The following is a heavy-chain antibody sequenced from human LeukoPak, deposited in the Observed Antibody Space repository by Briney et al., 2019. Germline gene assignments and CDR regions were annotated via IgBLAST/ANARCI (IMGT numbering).Heavy chain of an antibody. Sequence: GGSMRLSCAASGFTFSSYGMHWVRQAPGKGLEWVAVISHDGSNKYYADSVKGRFTISRDNSKNTLYLQMNSLRAEDTAVYYCAKDRGFQAITGTTPFGYWGQGTLVTVSS. CDR3: AKDRGFQAITGTTPFGY. J-gene: IGHJ4*02. CDR2: ISHDGSNK. D-gene: IGHD1-7*01. CDR1: GFTFSSYG. V-gene: IGHV3-30*18.